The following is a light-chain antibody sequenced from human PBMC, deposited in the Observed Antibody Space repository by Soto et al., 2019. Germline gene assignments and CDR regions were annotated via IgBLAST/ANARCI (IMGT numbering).Light chain of an antibody. Sequence: LTQSASVSGSPGQSITISCTGTSSDIGSYNRVSWYQQPPGTAPKLIIYEVNNRPSGVPDRFSGSKSGNTASLTISGLQAEDEADYYCNSFTTSSTYVFGTGTKVTVL. V-gene: IGLV2-18*02. CDR3: NSFTTSSTYV. CDR2: EVN. CDR1: SSDIGSYNR. J-gene: IGLJ1*01.